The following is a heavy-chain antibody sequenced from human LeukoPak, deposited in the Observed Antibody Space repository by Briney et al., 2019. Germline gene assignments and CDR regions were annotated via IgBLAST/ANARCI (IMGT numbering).Heavy chain of an antibody. V-gene: IGHV4-59*01. CDR1: GGSISSYY. Sequence: SETLSLTCTVSGGSISSYYWNWIRQPPGKGMEWLGSISYSGSTKYKPSLESRVTISVDTSKNQISLKLSSVTAADTTVYYCARAPERWYSYGSYTYYYMDVWGKGTTVTVSS. CDR3: ARAPERWYSYGSYTYYYMDV. D-gene: IGHD5-18*01. J-gene: IGHJ6*03. CDR2: ISYSGST.